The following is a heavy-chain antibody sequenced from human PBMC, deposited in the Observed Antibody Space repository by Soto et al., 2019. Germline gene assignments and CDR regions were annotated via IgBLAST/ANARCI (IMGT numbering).Heavy chain of an antibody. J-gene: IGHJ4*02. CDR3: ARSVEGHFDY. CDR1: GFPFSIYS. D-gene: IGHD6-19*01. CDR2: ITSDTNTI. V-gene: IGHV3-48*02. Sequence: EVQLVESGGGLVQPGGSLRLSCAASGFPFSIYSMNWVRQAPGKGLEWSSYITSDTNTIKYADSVKGRFTNSRDNAKNLVYLQMNSLRDEDTAVYFCARSVEGHFDYWGQGTVVTVSS.